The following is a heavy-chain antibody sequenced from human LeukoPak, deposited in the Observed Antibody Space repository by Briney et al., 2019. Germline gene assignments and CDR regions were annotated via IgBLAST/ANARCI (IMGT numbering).Heavy chain of an antibody. CDR2: ISSRSSYI. D-gene: IGHD4-23*01. CDR3: ARDYGGSSPFDY. Sequence: TGGSLRLSCAASGFTFSSYRMNWVRQAPGKGLEWVSSISSRSSYIYYADSVKGRFTISRDNAKNSLYLQMNSLRAEDTAVYYCARDYGGSSPFDYWGQGTLVTVSS. V-gene: IGHV3-21*01. J-gene: IGHJ4*02. CDR1: GFTFSSYR.